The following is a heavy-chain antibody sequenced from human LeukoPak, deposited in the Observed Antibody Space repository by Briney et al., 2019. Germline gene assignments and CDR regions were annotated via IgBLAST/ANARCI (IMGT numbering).Heavy chain of an antibody. CDR1: GFTFSSYA. Sequence: GGSLRLSCAASGFTFSSYAMSWVRQGPGKGLEWVSAISGSGGSTYYADSVKGRFTISRDNSKNTLYLQMDSLRAEDTAVYYCARYSYGYSFDYWGQGTLVTVSS. CDR2: ISGSGGST. J-gene: IGHJ4*02. D-gene: IGHD5-18*01. V-gene: IGHV3-23*01. CDR3: ARYSYGYSFDY.